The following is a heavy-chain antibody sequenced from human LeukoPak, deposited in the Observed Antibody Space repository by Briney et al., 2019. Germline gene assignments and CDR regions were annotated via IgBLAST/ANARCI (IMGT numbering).Heavy chain of an antibody. CDR3: AKDRVVTATPNWFDP. J-gene: IGHJ5*02. V-gene: IGHV3-23*01. Sequence: GGSLRLSCAASGFTFSSYSMNWVRQAPGKGLEWVSAISGSGGSTYYADSVKGRFTISRDNSKNTLYLQMNSLRAEDTAVYYCAKDRVVTATPNWFDPWGQGTLVTVSS. D-gene: IGHD2-21*02. CDR2: ISGSGGST. CDR1: GFTFSSYS.